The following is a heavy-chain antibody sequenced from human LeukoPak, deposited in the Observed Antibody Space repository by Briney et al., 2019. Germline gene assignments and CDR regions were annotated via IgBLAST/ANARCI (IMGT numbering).Heavy chain of an antibody. V-gene: IGHV3-74*01. CDR2: INSDGSST. J-gene: IGHJ3*02. CDR3: ARLTIFGASDAFDI. CDR1: GFTFSSYW. Sequence: TGGSLRLSCAASGFTFSSYWMQWVRQAPGKGLVWVSRINSDGSSTSYADSVKGRFTISRDNAKNTLYLQMNSLRAEDTAVYYCARLTIFGASDAFDIWGQGTMVTVSS. D-gene: IGHD3-3*01.